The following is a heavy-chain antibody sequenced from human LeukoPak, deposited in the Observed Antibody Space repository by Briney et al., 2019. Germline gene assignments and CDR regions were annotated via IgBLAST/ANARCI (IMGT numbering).Heavy chain of an antibody. CDR1: GFTFSSYA. J-gene: IGHJ4*02. D-gene: IGHD1-26*01. Sequence: GGSLRLSCAASGFTFSSYAMSWVRQAPGKGLEWVSTISASGDNTYYADSVRGRFTISRDNSRNTLYLQMNSLRAEDTAFYYCAKGGSVGATTYFFDYWGQGTLVTVSS. CDR2: ISASGDNT. V-gene: IGHV3-23*01. CDR3: AKGGSVGATTYFFDY.